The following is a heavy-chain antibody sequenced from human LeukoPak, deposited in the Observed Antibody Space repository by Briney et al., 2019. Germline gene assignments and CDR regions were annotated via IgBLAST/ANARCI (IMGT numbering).Heavy chain of an antibody. CDR3: AKDHRTTVTTPLVG. J-gene: IGHJ4*02. D-gene: IGHD4-17*01. CDR1: GFTFNSYG. Sequence: GGSLRPSCAASGFTFNSYGMHWVRQAPGKGLEWLAVISYDGSNKYFADSVEGRFTISRDNSKNTLYLQMNSLRAEDTAVYYCAKDHRTTVTTPLVGWGQGTLVTVSS. V-gene: IGHV3-30*18. CDR2: ISYDGSNK.